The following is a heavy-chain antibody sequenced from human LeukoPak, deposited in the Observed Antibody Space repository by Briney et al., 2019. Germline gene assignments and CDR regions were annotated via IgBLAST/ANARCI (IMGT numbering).Heavy chain of an antibody. CDR2: IYTSGTT. V-gene: IGHV4-4*07. Sequence: SETLSLTCTVSGGSIRSYYWSWIRQPAGEGLEWIGRIYTSGTTNYNPSLKSRVTMSVDTSKNQFSLRMSSVTAADTAVYYCARDVDQLLLGDAFDIWGQGTMVTVSS. J-gene: IGHJ3*02. CDR3: ARDVDQLLLGDAFDI. D-gene: IGHD2-2*01. CDR1: GGSIRSYY.